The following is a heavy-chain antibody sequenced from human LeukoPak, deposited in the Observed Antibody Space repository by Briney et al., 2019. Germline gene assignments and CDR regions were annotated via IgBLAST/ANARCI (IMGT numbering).Heavy chain of an antibody. CDR1: GFTFSSYG. Sequence: GGSLRLSCAASGFTFSSYGMHWVRQAPGKGLEWVAFIRYDGSNKYYADSVKGRFTISRDNSKNTLYLQMNSLRAEDTVIYYCAKDYYDSGNYYRPYYFDYWGQGTLVTVSS. V-gene: IGHV3-30*02. CDR3: AKDYYDSGNYYRPYYFDY. D-gene: IGHD3-10*01. CDR2: IRYDGSNK. J-gene: IGHJ4*02.